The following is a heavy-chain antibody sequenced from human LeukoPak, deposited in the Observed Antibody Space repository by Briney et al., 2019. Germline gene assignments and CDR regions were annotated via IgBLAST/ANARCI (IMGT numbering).Heavy chain of an antibody. CDR3: ARDQYYDSGTYSYYYMDV. D-gene: IGHD3-10*01. CDR2: IYSGGRT. V-gene: IGHV3-53*01. CDR1: GSIVSSNY. J-gene: IGHJ6*03. Sequence: GGSLRLSCAASGSIVSSNYMSWVRQAPGKGLEWVSVIYSGGRTFYADSARGRFTISRDNSKNTLFLQMNSLRAEDTAVYYCARDQYYDSGTYSYYYMDVWGKGTTVTVSS.